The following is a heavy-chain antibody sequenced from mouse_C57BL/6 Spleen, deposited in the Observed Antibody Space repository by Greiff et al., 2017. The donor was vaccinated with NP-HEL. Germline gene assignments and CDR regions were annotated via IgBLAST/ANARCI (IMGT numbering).Heavy chain of an antibody. J-gene: IGHJ4*01. V-gene: IGHV5-17*01. CDR1: GFTFSDYG. CDR3: ARGLPIYYDYGYAMDY. CDR2: ISSGSSTI. D-gene: IGHD2-4*01. Sequence: EVQRVESGGGLVKPGGSLKLSCAASGFTFSDYGMHWVRQAPEKGLEWVAYISSGSSTIYYADTGKGRFTISRDSAKNTLFLQMTSLRSEDTAMYYCARGLPIYYDYGYAMDYWGQGTSVTVSS.